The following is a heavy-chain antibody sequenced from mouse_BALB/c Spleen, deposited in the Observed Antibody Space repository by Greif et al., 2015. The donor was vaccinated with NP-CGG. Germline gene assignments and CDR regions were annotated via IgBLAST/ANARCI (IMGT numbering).Heavy chain of an antibody. CDR3: ARYYYGYGYLDY. CDR2: IAPGSGST. Sequence: DLVKPGASVKLSCKASGYTFTSYWINWIKQRPGQGLEWIGRIAPGSGSTYYNEMFKGKATLTVDTSSSTAYIQLSSLSSEDSAVYFCARYYYGYGYLDYWGQSTTLTVSS. CDR1: GYTFTSYW. V-gene: IGHV1S41*01. D-gene: IGHD1-2*01. J-gene: IGHJ2*01.